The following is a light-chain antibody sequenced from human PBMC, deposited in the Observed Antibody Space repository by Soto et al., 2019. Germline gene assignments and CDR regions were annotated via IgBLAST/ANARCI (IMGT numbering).Light chain of an antibody. CDR2: AAS. CDR3: QQSYSTPWT. CDR1: QSISSY. Sequence: DIRMTQSPSSLSASVGDRVTITCRASQSISSYLNWYQQKPGKAPKLLIYAASSLQSGVPSRFSGSGSGTDFTLTISSLQPEDFATYYCQQSYSTPWTFGQGTKVDSK. V-gene: IGKV1-39*01. J-gene: IGKJ1*01.